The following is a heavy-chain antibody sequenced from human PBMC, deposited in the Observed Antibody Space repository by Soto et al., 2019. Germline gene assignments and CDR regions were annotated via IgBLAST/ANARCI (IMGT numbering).Heavy chain of an antibody. J-gene: IGHJ4*02. V-gene: IGHV1-58*01. CDR3: ADTRSLQLEVFNFDY. CDR2: IVVGSGNT. CDR1: GFTFTSSA. D-gene: IGHD6-13*01. Sequence: QMKLVQSGPEVKKPGTSVKVSCKASGFTFTSSAVQWVRQARGQRLEWIGWIVVGSGNTNYAQKFQERVTITRDMSTSTAYMELSSLRSEDTAVYYCADTRSLQLEVFNFDYWGQGTLVTVSS.